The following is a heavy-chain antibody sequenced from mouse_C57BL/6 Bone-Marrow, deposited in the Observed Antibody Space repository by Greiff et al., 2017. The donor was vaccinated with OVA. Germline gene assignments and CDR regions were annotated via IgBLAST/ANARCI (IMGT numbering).Heavy chain of an antibody. D-gene: IGHD2-10*01. J-gene: IGHJ4*01. Sequence: VKLVESGPGLVQPSQSLSITCSVSGFSFTSYGVHWVRQSPGKGLEWLGVIWSGGSTDYNAAFLSRLSISKDHSKSQVFFKMNSLQAEDTCINYCVRRAYYCIVYSMEYWGQETSDTVST. CDR2: IWSGGST. V-gene: IGHV2-2*01. CDR1: GFSFTSYG. CDR3: VRRAYYCIVYSMEY.